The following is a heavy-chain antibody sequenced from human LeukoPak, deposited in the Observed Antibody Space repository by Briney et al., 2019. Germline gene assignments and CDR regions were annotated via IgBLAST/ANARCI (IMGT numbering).Heavy chain of an antibody. Sequence: PGRSLRLSCAASGFTFDDYAMRWVRQAPGKGLEWVSGISWNSGSIGYADSVKGRITISRDNAKNSLYLQMNSLRAEDTALYYCAKDIEDSGSYQGFDYWGQGTLVTVSS. D-gene: IGHD1-26*01. CDR1: GFTFDDYA. CDR3: AKDIEDSGSYQGFDY. V-gene: IGHV3-9*01. CDR2: ISWNSGSI. J-gene: IGHJ4*02.